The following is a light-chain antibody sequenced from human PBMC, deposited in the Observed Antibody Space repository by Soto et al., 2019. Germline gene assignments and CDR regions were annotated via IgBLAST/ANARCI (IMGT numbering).Light chain of an antibody. V-gene: IGKV3-15*01. Sequence: EIVMTQSPATLSVSPGERATLSCRASQTFRNNLAWYQQKPGQAPRLLFYGASTRAADIPARFSGSGSGTDFTLTISSLQPEDFAVYYCKQYVVTYLTFGKGPKVEI. J-gene: IGKJ1*01. CDR2: GAS. CDR3: KQYVVTYLT. CDR1: QTFRNN.